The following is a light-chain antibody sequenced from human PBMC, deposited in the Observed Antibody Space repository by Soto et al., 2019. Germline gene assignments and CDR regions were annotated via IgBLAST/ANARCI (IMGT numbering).Light chain of an antibody. V-gene: IGKV1-8*01. CDR2: AAS. Sequence: AIRMTQSPSSLSASTGDRVTITCRASQGISSYLAWYQQKPGKAPKLLIYAASTLQSGVPSRFSGSGSGTDFTLTISCLQSEDFATYYCQQYYSYNLTFGGGNKVEIK. CDR3: QQYYSYNLT. J-gene: IGKJ4*01. CDR1: QGISSY.